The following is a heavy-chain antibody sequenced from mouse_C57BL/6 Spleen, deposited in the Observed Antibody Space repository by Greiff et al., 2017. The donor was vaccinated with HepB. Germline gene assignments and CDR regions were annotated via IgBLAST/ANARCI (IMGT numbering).Heavy chain of an antibody. CDR3: ARGDGNYEVGFAY. J-gene: IGHJ3*01. CDR2: IDPSDSYT. V-gene: IGHV1-69*01. D-gene: IGHD2-1*01. Sequence: VQLQQPGAELVMPGASVKLSCKASGYTFTSYWMHWVKQRPGQGLEWIGEIDPSDSYTNYNQKFKGKSTLTVDKSSSTAYMQLSSLTSEDSAVYYCARGDGNYEVGFAYWGQGTLVTVSA. CDR1: GYTFTSYW.